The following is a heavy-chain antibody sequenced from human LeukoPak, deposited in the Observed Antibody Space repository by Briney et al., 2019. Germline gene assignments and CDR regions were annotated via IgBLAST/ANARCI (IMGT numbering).Heavy chain of an antibody. CDR1: GGSINSSY. CDR2: IYYSGST. J-gene: IGHJ6*02. CDR3: ARKYYDILTGYTALDV. D-gene: IGHD3-9*01. V-gene: IGHV4-59*01. Sequence: SETLSLTCTVSGGSINSSYWNWIRQPPGKGLEWIGYIYYSGSTTYNPSLKSRVTISVDTSKNQFSLKMRSVTAADTAVYYCARKYYDILTGYTALDVWGQGTTVTVSS.